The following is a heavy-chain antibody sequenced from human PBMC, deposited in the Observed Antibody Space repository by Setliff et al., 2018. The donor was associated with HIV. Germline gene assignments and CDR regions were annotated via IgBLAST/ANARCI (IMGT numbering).Heavy chain of an antibody. V-gene: IGHV4-39*01. D-gene: IGHD1-1*01. CDR3: ARHMEFYYYYMDV. Sequence: SETLSLTCAVSAGSVSSGTYFWTLIRQPPGKGLEWIATMHKGGSTHYNPSVESRVTMFVDTSNNQFSLKLSSVTAADTAVYYCARHMEFYYYYMDVWGKGTTVTISS. J-gene: IGHJ6*03. CDR2: MHKGGST. CDR1: AGSVSSGTYF.